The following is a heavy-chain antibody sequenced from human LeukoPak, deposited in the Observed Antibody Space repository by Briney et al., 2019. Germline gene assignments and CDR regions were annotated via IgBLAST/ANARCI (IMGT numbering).Heavy chain of an antibody. D-gene: IGHD3-22*01. CDR1: GYSINSGYH. CDR3: ARVYLYDTSGDGTYYFDY. V-gene: IGHV4-38-2*02. J-gene: IGHJ4*02. CDR2: IYHSGRT. Sequence: SETLSLTCIVSGYSINSGYHWGWLRQPPAKERVGIGSIYHSGRTYYNPPLKSRVTISLDTSKNQFALKLSSVTAADTAVYYCARVYLYDTSGDGTYYFDYWGQGILVTVSS.